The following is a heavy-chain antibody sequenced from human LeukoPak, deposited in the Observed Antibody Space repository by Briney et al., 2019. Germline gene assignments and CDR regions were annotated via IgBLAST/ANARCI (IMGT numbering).Heavy chain of an antibody. CDR1: GFTFSSYA. J-gene: IGHJ4*02. Sequence: PGGSLRLSCEASGFTFSSYAMSWVRQAPGKGLEWVSAISGSGGSTYYADSVKGRFTISRDNSKNTLYLQMNSLRAEDTAVYYCAKGRDIVVVPAATHYWGQGTLVTVSS. CDR2: ISGSGGST. CDR3: AKGRDIVVVPAATHY. D-gene: IGHD2-2*01. V-gene: IGHV3-23*01.